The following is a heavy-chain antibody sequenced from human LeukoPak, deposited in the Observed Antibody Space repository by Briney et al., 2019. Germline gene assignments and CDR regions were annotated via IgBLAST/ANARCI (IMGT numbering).Heavy chain of an antibody. CDR3: ARLAAVPG. CDR1: RYTFTDYY. J-gene: IGHJ1*01. V-gene: IGHV1-2*02. Sequence: ASVTVSCKASRYTFTDYYLHWVRQAPGQGLEWMGWIHPNSGGTNYAQKFQGRVAMTRDTSISTAYMGLSSLRSDDTAVYYCARLAAVPGWGQGTLVTVSS. D-gene: IGHD6-19*01. CDR2: IHPNSGGT.